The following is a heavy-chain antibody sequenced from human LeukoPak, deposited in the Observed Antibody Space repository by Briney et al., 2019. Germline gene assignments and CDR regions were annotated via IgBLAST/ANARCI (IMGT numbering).Heavy chain of an antibody. V-gene: IGHV3-23*01. Sequence: GGSLRLSCAASGFTFNTYGMSWVRQAPGKGLEWVSGISGSGGATYYADSVKGRFTISRDDPHNTLYLQMNSLRAEDTAVYYCARSQDGSGSYFHYFYIDVWGKGTTV. CDR1: GFTFNTYG. CDR3: ARSQDGSGSYFHYFYIDV. J-gene: IGHJ6*03. CDR2: ISGSGGAT. D-gene: IGHD3-10*01.